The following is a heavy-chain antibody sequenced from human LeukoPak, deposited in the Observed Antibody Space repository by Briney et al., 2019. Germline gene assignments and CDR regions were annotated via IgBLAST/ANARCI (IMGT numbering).Heavy chain of an antibody. V-gene: IGHV4-30-2*01. CDR1: GGTISSGGSS. D-gene: IGHD2-2*01. CDR3: ASRYCSSTSCYDNFDY. Sequence: KPSQTLSLTCAVSGGTISSGGSSWSWIRQPPGQGLEWIGYIYHSGSTYYNPSLKSRVTISVDRSKNQFSLKLSSLTAADTAVYYCASRYCSSTSCYDNFDYWGQGTLVTVSS. J-gene: IGHJ4*02. CDR2: IYHSGST.